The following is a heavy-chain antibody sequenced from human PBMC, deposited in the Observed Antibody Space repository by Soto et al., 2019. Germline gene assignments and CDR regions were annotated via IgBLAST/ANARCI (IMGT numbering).Heavy chain of an antibody. CDR3: ARDLGRWSDWLSPHGMDV. V-gene: IGHV3-48*02. Sequence: EVQLVESGGGLVQPGGSPRLSCAASGFTFNSYSMNWVRQAPGKGLEWVSYISSSSTTIYYADSVKGRFTISRDNAKNSLYLHLNSLRDEDTAVYYCARDLGRWSDWLSPHGMDVWGQGTTVTVSS. CDR2: ISSSSTTI. CDR1: GFTFNSYS. J-gene: IGHJ6*02. D-gene: IGHD3-9*01.